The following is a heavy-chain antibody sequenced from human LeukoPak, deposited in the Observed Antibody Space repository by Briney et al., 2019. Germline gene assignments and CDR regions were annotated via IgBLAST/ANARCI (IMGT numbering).Heavy chain of an antibody. D-gene: IGHD4-17*01. CDR1: GDSFSSHY. V-gene: IGHV4-59*11. CDR2: ISYIGTT. J-gene: IGHJ3*02. CDR3: ARDLVTVTKGFDI. Sequence: SETLSLTCAVPGDSFSSHYWTWIRQPPGRGLEWIGYISYIGTTNYNPSLKSRVTISIDTSKNQFSLKLSSVTTADTAVYYCARDLVTVTKGFDIWGLGTMDSVSS.